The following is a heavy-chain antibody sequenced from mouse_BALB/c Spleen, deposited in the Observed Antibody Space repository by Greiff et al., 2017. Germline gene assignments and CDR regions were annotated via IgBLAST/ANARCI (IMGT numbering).Heavy chain of an antibody. CDR2: IDPENGDT. J-gene: IGHJ2*01. D-gene: IGHD2-14*01. V-gene: IGHV14-4*02. CDR1: GFNIKDYY. CDR3: NLVRRVPYFDY. Sequence: EVQLQQSGAELVRSGASVKLSCTASGFNIKDYYLHWVKQRPEQGLEWIGWIDPENGDTEYAPKFQGKATMTADTSSNTAYLQLSSLTSEDTAVYYCNLVRRVPYFDYWGQGTTLTVSS.